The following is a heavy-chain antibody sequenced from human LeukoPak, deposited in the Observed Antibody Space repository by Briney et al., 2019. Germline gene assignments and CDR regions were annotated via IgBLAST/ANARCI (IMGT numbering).Heavy chain of an antibody. D-gene: IGHD3-10*01. CDR2: ISTYNGNT. CDR1: GYTFTSFG. J-gene: IGHJ4*02. V-gene: IGHV1-18*01. Sequence: GASVKVSCDASGYTFTSFGLSWLRQAHGQGLDWMGWISTYNGNTNYAQKLQGRGTMTTDTTTSTGYMDLRSLRSDETAAYYSAIRTGTYPYYFDYWGQGTLVIV. CDR3: AIRTGTYPYYFDY.